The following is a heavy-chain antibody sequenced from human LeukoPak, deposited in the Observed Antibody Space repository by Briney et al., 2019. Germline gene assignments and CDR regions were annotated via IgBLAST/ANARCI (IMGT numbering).Heavy chain of an antibody. CDR2: IIPIFGTA. J-gene: IGHJ6*03. D-gene: IGHD3-22*01. CDR1: GGTFSSYA. CDR3: AEGYYDSSGYFSYYYYYMDV. V-gene: IGHV1-69*06. Sequence: GASVKVSCKASGGTFSSYAISWVRQAPGQGLEWMGGIIPIFGTANYAQKFQGRVTITADKSTSTAYMELSGLRSEDTAVYYCAEGYYDSSGYFSYYYYYMDVWGKGTTVTVSS.